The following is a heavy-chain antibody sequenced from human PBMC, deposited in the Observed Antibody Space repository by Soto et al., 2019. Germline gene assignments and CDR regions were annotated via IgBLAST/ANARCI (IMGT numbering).Heavy chain of an antibody. CDR2: ISYDGNNK. D-gene: IGHD1-26*01. J-gene: IGHJ4*02. CDR3: AKEFSYSGFDY. Sequence: GGSLRLSCSASGFTFSASGMHWVRQAPGKGLEWVAVISYDGNNKYYADSVKGRFTVSRDNSKNTLYLQMNSLRVEDTAVYYCAKEFSYSGFDYWGQGTLVTVSS. CDR1: GFTFSASG. V-gene: IGHV3-30*18.